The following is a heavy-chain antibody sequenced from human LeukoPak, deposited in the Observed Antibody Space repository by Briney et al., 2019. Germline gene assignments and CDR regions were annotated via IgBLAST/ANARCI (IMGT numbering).Heavy chain of an antibody. CDR2: IYYSGST. CDR1: GGSVSRGSYY. D-gene: IGHD3-22*01. V-gene: IGHV4-61*01. CDR3: ARVLYYDSSGYYYGGAYYFDY. J-gene: IGHJ4*02. Sequence: SETLSLTCTVSGGSVSRGSYYWSWIRQPPGKGLEWIGYIYYSGSTNYNPSLKSRVTISVDTSKNQFSLKLSSVTAADTAVYYCARVLYYDSSGYYYGGAYYFDYWGQGTLVTVSS.